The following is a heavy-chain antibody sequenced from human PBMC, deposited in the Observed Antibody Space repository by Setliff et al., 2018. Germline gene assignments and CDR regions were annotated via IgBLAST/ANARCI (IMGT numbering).Heavy chain of an antibody. CDR3: ASNALPHYDYSNYEGLYDYYYYMDV. CDR2: INHSGST. J-gene: IGHJ6*03. CDR1: GGSFSGYY. V-gene: IGHV4-34*01. Sequence: KTSETLSLTCAVYGGSFSGYYWSWIRQPPGKGLEWIGEINHSGSTNYNPSLKSRVTISVDTSKNQFSLKLSSVTAADTAVYYCASNALPHYDYSNYEGLYDYYYYMDVWGKGTTVTVSS. D-gene: IGHD4-4*01.